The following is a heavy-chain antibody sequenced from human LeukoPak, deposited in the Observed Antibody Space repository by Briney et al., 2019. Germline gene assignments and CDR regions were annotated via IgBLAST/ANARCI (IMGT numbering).Heavy chain of an antibody. J-gene: IGHJ2*01. CDR1: GGSISSYY. CDR2: IYYSGGT. CDR3: ARDRSRVDYDTGDYWRFDL. Sequence: SETLSLTCAVSGGSISSYYRSWIRQPPGKGLEWIGYIYYSGGTNYNPSLKSRVTISVDTSKNQFSLKLSSVTAADTAVYYCARDRSRVDYDTGDYWRFDLWGRGTLVTVSS. V-gene: IGHV4-59*01. D-gene: IGHD3-22*01.